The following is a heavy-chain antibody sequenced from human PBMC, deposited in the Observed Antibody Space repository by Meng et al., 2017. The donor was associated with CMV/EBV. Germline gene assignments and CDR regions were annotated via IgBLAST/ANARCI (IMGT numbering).Heavy chain of an antibody. D-gene: IGHD2-2*01. CDR2: ISSSSSYI. V-gene: IGHV3-21*01. Sequence: GESLKISCAASGFTFSSYSMNWVRQAAGKGLEWVSAISSSSSYIYYADSVKGRFTISRDNAKNSLYLQMNSLRAEDTPVYYCARGPYCSSTSCTYYFDYWGQGTLVTVSS. J-gene: IGHJ4*02. CDR3: ARGPYCSSTSCTYYFDY. CDR1: GFTFSSYS.